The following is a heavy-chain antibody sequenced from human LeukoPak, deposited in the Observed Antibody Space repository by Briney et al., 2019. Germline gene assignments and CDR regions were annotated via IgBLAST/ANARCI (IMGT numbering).Heavy chain of an antibody. V-gene: IGHV3-30*02. Sequence: PGGSLRLSCVASGFTFNNYGMHWVRQAPGKGLEWVTFTRYDGSNKYYADSVKGRFTISRDNSKNTLYLQMNSLRAEDTAVHYCAKDIWDYYGSGSYYNGIDHWSQGSLVTVSS. CDR1: GFTFNNYG. D-gene: IGHD3-10*01. CDR3: AKDIWDYYGSGSYYNGIDH. CDR2: TRYDGSNK. J-gene: IGHJ4*02.